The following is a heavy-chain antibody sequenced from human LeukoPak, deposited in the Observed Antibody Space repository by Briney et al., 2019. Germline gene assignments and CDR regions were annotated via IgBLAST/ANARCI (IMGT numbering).Heavy chain of an antibody. CDR1: GFTFSSTS. D-gene: IGHD4/OR15-4a*01. J-gene: IGHJ4*02. CDR2: TSDRGDYT. V-gene: IGHV3-23*01. Sequence: GGSLRLSCAASGFTFSSTSMSWVRQAPGKGLEWVSGTSDRGDYTYYADSVKGRFTISRDTSKNTLYLQMNSLRAEDTALYFCAKKAQYDGHYPLDYWGQGTLVTVSA. CDR3: AKKAQYDGHYPLDY.